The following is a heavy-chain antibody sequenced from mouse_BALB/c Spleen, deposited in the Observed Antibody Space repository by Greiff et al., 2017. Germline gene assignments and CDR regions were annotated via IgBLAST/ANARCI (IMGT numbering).Heavy chain of an antibody. CDR1: GYSITSGYY. J-gene: IGHJ2*01. D-gene: IGHD1-1*01. CDR2: ISYDGSN. Sequence: EVKLEESGPGLVKPSQSLSLTCSVTGYSITSGYYWNWIRQFPGNKLEWMGYISYDGSNNYNPSLKNRISITRDTSKNQFFLKLNSVTTEDTATYYCAREGFYYGSRKGYFDYWGQGTTLTVSS. V-gene: IGHV3-6*02. CDR3: AREGFYYGSRKGYFDY.